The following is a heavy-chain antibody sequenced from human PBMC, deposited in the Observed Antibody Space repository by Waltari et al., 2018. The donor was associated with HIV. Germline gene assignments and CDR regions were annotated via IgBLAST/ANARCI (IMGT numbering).Heavy chain of an antibody. CDR3: ASGEGGGWYSLGY. D-gene: IGHD6-19*01. Sequence: QVQLVQSGAEVKRPGASVKVSCTASGFTFIDYYIHWVRQAPGQGLEWMGWINPKNGGTNYAQKFQGRVTMTRDTSISTAYMELNRLTSDDTAVYYCASGEGGGWYSLGYWGQGTLVTVSS. CDR2: INPKNGGT. V-gene: IGHV1-2*02. J-gene: IGHJ4*02. CDR1: GFTFIDYY.